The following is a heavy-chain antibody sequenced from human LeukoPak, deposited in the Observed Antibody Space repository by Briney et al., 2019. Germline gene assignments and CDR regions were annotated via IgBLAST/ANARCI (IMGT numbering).Heavy chain of an antibody. CDR3: VRDLILVWTPGDDFDH. Sequence: GGSLRFSCAASGFTCSNYWMHWVRQAPGKGLEWVSRINERATIISYADSVKGRFTISRENARNTLYLQMNSLTAEDTAVYYCVRDLILVWTPGDDFDHWGQGTLVTVSS. V-gene: IGHV3-74*01. J-gene: IGHJ4*02. CDR1: GFTCSNYW. CDR2: INERATII. D-gene: IGHD3-16*01.